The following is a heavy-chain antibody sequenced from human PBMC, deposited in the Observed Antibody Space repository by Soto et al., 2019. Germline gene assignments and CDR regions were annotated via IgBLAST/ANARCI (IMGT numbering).Heavy chain of an antibody. CDR1: GGTFRSNG. D-gene: IGHD3-22*01. CDR2: IIPIVHTA. J-gene: IGHJ5*02. V-gene: IGHV1-69*01. CDR3: AMITMIHSFDP. Sequence: QVQLVRSGAEVKKPGSSVKVSCKASGGTFRSNGISWVRQAPGQGLEWLGGIIPIVHTASYAQTFRGRVTITADESTTTAYMELSILRSEDTAVYYCAMITMIHSFDPWGQGTLVTVSS.